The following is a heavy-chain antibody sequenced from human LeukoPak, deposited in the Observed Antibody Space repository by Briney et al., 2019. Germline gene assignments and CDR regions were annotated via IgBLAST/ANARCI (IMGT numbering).Heavy chain of an antibody. J-gene: IGHJ5*02. V-gene: IGHV1-69*04. D-gene: IGHD5-18*01. CDR1: GGTFSNYA. CDR3: ARDQLDTAMVTSRGSNNWFDP. Sequence: SVKVSCKASGGTFSNYAISWVRQAPGQGLEWMGRIIPIFGIANYAQKFQGRVTITADKSTSTAYMELSSLRSEDTAVYYCARDQLDTAMVTSRGSNNWFDPWGQGTLVRVSS. CDR2: IIPIFGIA.